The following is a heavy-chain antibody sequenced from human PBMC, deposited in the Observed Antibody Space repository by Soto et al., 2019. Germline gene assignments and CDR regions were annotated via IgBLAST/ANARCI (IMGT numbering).Heavy chain of an antibody. CDR3: AKDRRRSWTHDY. D-gene: IGHD6-13*01. Sequence: SWGSLRLSCAASGFTFSSCGMHWVRQAPGKGLEWVAIISYDGSNKYYADSVKGRFTISRDNSKNTLYLQMNSLRAEDTAVYYCAKDRRRSWTHDYWGQGTLVTVSS. CDR2: ISYDGSNK. V-gene: IGHV3-30*18. CDR1: GFTFSSCG. J-gene: IGHJ4*02.